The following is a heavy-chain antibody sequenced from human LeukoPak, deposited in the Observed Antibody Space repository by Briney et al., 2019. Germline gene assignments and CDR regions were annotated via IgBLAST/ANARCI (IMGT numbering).Heavy chain of an antibody. Sequence: SETLSLTCTVSGGSISSYYWSWIRQPAGKGLEWIGRIYTSGSTNYNPSLKSRVTMSVDTSKNQFSLKLSSVTAADTAVYYCARGSLFLASYGLDYWGQGTLVTVSS. CDR1: GGSISSYY. V-gene: IGHV4-4*07. D-gene: IGHD5-18*01. CDR2: IYTSGST. CDR3: ARGSLFLASYGLDY. J-gene: IGHJ4*02.